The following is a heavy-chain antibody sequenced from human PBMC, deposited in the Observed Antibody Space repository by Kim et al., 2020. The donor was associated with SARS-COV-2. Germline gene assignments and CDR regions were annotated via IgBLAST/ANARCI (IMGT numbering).Heavy chain of an antibody. CDR1: GGSISSSSYY. CDR2: IYYSGST. D-gene: IGHD7-27*01. J-gene: IGHJ2*01. CDR3: ARQRETGEDWYFDL. Sequence: SETLSLTCTVSGGSISSSSYYWGWIRQPPGKGLEWIGSIYYSGSTYYNPSLKSRVTISVDTSKNQFSLKLSSVTAADTAVYYCARQRETGEDWYFDLWGRGTLVTVSS. V-gene: IGHV4-39*01.